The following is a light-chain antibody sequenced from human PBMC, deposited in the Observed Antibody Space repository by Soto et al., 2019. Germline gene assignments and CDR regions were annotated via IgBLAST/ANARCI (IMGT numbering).Light chain of an antibody. CDR1: QGISSA. Sequence: AIQLTQSPSSLSASVGDTVTITCRASQGISSALAWYQQKPGKPPQLLIYDASSLENGVPSRFSGSGSGTDFSLTVSSLQPEDFATYYCQQFNSYPVTFCGGTKVEIK. CDR2: DAS. J-gene: IGKJ4*01. CDR3: QQFNSYPVT. V-gene: IGKV1-13*02.